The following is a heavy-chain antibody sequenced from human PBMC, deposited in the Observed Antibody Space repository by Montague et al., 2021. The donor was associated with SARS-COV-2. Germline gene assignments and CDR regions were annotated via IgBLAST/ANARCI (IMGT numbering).Heavy chain of an antibody. Sequence: SETLSLTCTVSGDSMNNYYWSWIRQPPGKGLEWIGYINYSGSTHYNPSLQSRVTLSKDTSKNQFSLRLTSVTAADTAMYVCARAPIYRSSWYAYFDYWGQGTMVTVSS. V-gene: IGHV4-59*01. CDR2: INYSGST. CDR1: GDSMNNYY. D-gene: IGHD6-13*01. CDR3: ARAPIYRSSWYAYFDY. J-gene: IGHJ4*02.